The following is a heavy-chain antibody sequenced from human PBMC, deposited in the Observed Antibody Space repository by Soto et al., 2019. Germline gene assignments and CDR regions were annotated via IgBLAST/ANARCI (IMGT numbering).Heavy chain of an antibody. CDR2: IYTGGGT. Sequence: EVTLVESGGGLVQPGGSLRLSCAASGLNGSTNPMSWVRQAPGKGLEWVSVIYTGGGTHYADSVNGRFTISRDNSKNTVNLQMNSLRPEDTAVYYCARDGSGHWGQGTLVTASS. J-gene: IGHJ4*02. CDR3: ARDGSGH. V-gene: IGHV3-66*01. CDR1: GLNGSTNP.